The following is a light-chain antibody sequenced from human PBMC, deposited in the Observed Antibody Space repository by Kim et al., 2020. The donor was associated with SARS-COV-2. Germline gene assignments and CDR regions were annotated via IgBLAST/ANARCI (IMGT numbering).Light chain of an antibody. CDR2: DVS. Sequence: QSALTQPRPVSGSPGQSVTISCTGTSSDVGGYNYVSWDQQHPGKAPKLMIYDVSKRPSGVPDRFSGSKSGNTSSLTVSGLQAEDEADYYCCSYAGSPHAFGTGTKVTVL. V-gene: IGLV2-11*01. CDR1: SSDVGGYNY. CDR3: CSYAGSPHA. J-gene: IGLJ1*01.